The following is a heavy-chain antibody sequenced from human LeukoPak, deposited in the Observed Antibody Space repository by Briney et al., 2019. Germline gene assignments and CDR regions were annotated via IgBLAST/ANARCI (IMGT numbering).Heavy chain of an antibody. V-gene: IGHV3-23*01. D-gene: IGHD3-16*02. CDR3: AKAVWGSYLFDY. CDR2: ISGSGGST. CDR1: GFTFSSYA. J-gene: IGHJ4*02. Sequence: GGSLRLPCAASGFTFSSYALSWVRQAPGKGLEWVSAISGSGGSTYYADSVKGRFTISRDNSKNTLYLQMNSLRAEDTAVYYCAKAVWGSYLFDYWGQGTLVTVSS.